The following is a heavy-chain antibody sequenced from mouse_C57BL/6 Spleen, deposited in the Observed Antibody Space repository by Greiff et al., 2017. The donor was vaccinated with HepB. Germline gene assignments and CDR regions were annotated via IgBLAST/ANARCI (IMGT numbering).Heavy chain of an antibody. J-gene: IGHJ2*01. CDR1: GYTFTSYG. V-gene: IGHV1-81*01. CDR3: ASQRQLRLSYYFDY. D-gene: IGHD3-2*02. CDR2: IYPRSGNT. Sequence: QVQLKQSGAELARPGASVKLSCKASGYTFTSYGISWVKQRTGQGLEWIGEIYPRSGNTYYNEKFKGKATLTADKSSSTAYMELRSLTSEDSAVYFWASQRQLRLSYYFDYWGQGTTLTVSS.